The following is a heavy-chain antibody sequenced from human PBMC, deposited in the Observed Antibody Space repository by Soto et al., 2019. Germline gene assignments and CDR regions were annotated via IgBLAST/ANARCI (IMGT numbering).Heavy chain of an antibody. CDR3: APRPTGGWFDP. Sequence: QVQLQESGPGLVKPSQTLSLTCTVSGGSIRNGDYYCSWIRQHPGKGLEWIGYIYYRGSTYYNPSLKSRVTISIDTSKNQFSRNLSSVTAADTAVYYCAPRPTGGWFDPWGQGKLVTVSS. D-gene: IGHD3-10*01. CDR2: IYYRGST. V-gene: IGHV4-31*03. CDR1: GGSIRNGDYY. J-gene: IGHJ5*02.